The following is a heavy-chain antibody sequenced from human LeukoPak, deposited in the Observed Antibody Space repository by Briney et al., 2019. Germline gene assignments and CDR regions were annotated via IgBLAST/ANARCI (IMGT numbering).Heavy chain of an antibody. J-gene: IGHJ4*02. D-gene: IGHD2-2*01. CDR1: RFTFSSYA. Sequence: GGSLRLSCAASRFTFSSYAMSWVRQAPGKGLEWVSAISGSGGSTYYADSVKGRFTISRDNSKNTLYLQMNSLRAEDTAVYYCAKGRGIVVVPAAHFDYWGQGTLVTVSS. CDR3: AKGRGIVVVPAAHFDY. V-gene: IGHV3-23*01. CDR2: ISGSGGST.